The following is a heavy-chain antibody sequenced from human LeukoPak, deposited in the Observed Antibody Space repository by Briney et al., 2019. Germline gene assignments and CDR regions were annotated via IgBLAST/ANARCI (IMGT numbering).Heavy chain of an antibody. D-gene: IGHD2-2*01. V-gene: IGHV1-2*02. Sequence: GASVKVSCKASGYTFTGYYMHWVRQAPGQGLEWMGWINPNSGGTNYAQKFQGRVTMTRDTSISTAYMELSRLRSDDTAVYYCARGSAGYRQRVVPAAIELEDAFDIWGQGTMVTVSS. CDR2: INPNSGGT. CDR3: ARGSAGYRQRVVPAAIELEDAFDI. J-gene: IGHJ3*02. CDR1: GYTFTGYY.